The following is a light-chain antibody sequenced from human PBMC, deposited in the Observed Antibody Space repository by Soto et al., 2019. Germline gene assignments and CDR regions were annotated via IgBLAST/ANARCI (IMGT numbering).Light chain of an antibody. J-gene: IGKJ1*01. CDR3: MQSTRWPWA. V-gene: IGKV2-30*02. CDR2: KVS. CDR1: QSLVHSDGNTY. Sequence: DVVLTQSPLSLPVTLGQPASISCRSSQSLVHSDGNTYLNWLHQRPGQSPRRLIYKVSNRDSGVPERFSGTGSGTDFTLKISRVEAEDVGVYYCMQSTRWPWAFGQGTKVDIK.